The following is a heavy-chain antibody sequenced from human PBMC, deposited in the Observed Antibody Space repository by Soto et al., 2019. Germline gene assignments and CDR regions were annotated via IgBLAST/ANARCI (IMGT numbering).Heavy chain of an antibody. CDR3: ARGGCDGGSCYALVGLRYGMDV. J-gene: IGHJ6*02. CDR1: GFTFSSYA. Sequence: QVQLVESGGGVVQPGRSLRLSCAASGFTFSSYAMYWVRQAPGKGLEWVAVISYDGNNKYYADSVKGRFTISRDNSKNTLHLQMNNLIAEEMAVYYCARGGCDGGSCYALVGLRYGMDVWGQGTKVTVSS. V-gene: IGHV3-30-3*01. D-gene: IGHD2-15*01. CDR2: ISYDGNNK.